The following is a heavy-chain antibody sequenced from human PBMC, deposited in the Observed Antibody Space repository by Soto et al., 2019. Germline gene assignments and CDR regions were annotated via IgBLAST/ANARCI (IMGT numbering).Heavy chain of an antibody. V-gene: IGHV4-39*01. Sequence: SEILSLTCTVSGGSISSSSYYWGWIRQPPGKGLEWIGSIYYSGSTYYNPSLKSRVTISVDTSKNQFSLKLSSVTAADTAVYYCERSSPHSGYYAPCDYWGQGTLVTVSS. CDR1: GGSISSSSYY. CDR2: IYYSGST. D-gene: IGHD3-22*01. J-gene: IGHJ4*02. CDR3: ERSSPHSGYYAPCDY.